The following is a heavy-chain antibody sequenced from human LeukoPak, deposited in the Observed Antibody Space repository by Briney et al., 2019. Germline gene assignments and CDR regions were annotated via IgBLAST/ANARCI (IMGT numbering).Heavy chain of an antibody. D-gene: IGHD2-8*01. V-gene: IGHV3-30*02. J-gene: IGHJ4*02. Sequence: GGSLRLSCAASGFTFSIYGMHWVRQAPGKGLEWVAFIRYDGSNKYYADSVKGRFTISRDNSKNTLYLQMNSLRAEDTAVYYCAKGPLGDIVLMVYAPPFDYWGQGTLVTVSS. CDR1: GFTFSIYG. CDR3: AKGPLGDIVLMVYAPPFDY. CDR2: IRYDGSNK.